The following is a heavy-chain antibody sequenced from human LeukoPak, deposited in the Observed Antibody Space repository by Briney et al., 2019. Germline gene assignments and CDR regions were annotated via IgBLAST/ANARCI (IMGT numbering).Heavy chain of an antibody. CDR1: GFTFSDYA. D-gene: IGHD2-2*01. J-gene: IGHJ4*02. V-gene: IGHV3-21*01. CDR3: ARGPALYCTSSSCLDGVD. CDR2: ISSGGSYI. Sequence: GGSLRLSCAASGFTFSDYAMNWVRQAPGKGLEWVSSISSGGSYISYADSVKGRFTVSRDNAKDSLFLQMCSLRDEDTAVYYCARGPALYCTSSSCLDGVDWGQGTLVSVSS.